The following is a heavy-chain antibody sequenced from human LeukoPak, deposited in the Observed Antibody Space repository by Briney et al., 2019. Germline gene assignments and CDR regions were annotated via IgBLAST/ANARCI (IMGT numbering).Heavy chain of an antibody. Sequence: GGSLRLSCAASGFTFSSYAMHWVRQAPGKGLEWVAIISYDGSNKYYADSVKGRFTISRDNSKNTLYLQMNSLRAEDTAVYYCARDQTDYWGQGTLVTVSS. CDR1: GFTFSSYA. CDR3: ARDQTDY. V-gene: IGHV3-30-3*01. CDR2: ISYDGSNK. J-gene: IGHJ4*02.